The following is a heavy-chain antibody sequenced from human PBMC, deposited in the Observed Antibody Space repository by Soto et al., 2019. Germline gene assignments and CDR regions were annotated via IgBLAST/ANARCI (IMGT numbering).Heavy chain of an antibody. CDR3: ARGLRGYCSSTSCDRNYYYYYMDV. Sequence: QVQLQQWGAGLLKPSETLSLTCAGYGGSFSGYYWSWIRQPPGKGLEWIGEINHSGSTNYNPSLKSRVTISVDTSKNQFSLKLSSVTAADTAVYYCARGLRGYCSSTSCDRNYYYYYMDVWGKGTTVTVSS. CDR1: GGSFSGYY. V-gene: IGHV4-34*01. D-gene: IGHD2-2*02. CDR2: INHSGST. J-gene: IGHJ6*03.